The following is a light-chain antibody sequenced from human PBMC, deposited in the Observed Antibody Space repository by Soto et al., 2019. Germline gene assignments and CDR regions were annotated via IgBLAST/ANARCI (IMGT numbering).Light chain of an antibody. V-gene: IGKV1-5*03. CDR3: QQYNDDSCT. Sequence: DIQMTQSPSTLSASVGDRVSINCRASQSISAWLAWYQQKPGKAPRLLIYKASTLEIGVPSRFSGSGSGTEFTLTISSLQPDDVATYYCQQYNDDSCTFGQGTKVESK. CDR1: QSISAW. J-gene: IGKJ1*01. CDR2: KAS.